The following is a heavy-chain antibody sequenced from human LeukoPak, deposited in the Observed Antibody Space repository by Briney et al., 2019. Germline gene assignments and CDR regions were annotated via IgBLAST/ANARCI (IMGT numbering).Heavy chain of an antibody. CDR1: GGSISSYY. D-gene: IGHD6-13*01. CDR3: ARGGSSWQSFDY. V-gene: IGHV4-4*07. CDR2: IYTSGST. J-gene: IGHJ4*02. Sequence: SVTLSLTCTVSGGSISSYYWSWIRQAAGKGLQWIGRIYTSGSTDYNPSLKTRLTMSVDTSKNQFSLKLSSVTAADTAVYYCARGGSSWQSFDYWGQGTLVTVSS.